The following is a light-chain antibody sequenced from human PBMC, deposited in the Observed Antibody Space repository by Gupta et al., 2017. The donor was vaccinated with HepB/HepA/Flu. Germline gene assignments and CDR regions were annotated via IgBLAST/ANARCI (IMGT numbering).Light chain of an antibody. V-gene: IGKV1-33*01. CDR1: QDISNY. Sequence: DIQMTQYSSSLSASVGDRVTITCQASQDISNYLNWYQQKPGKAPKLLIYDASNLETGVPSRFSGSGSGTDFTFTNSSLQAEEIATYYCQQYDNLLTWTFGQGTKVEIK. CDR2: DAS. CDR3: QQYDNLLTWT. J-gene: IGKJ1*01.